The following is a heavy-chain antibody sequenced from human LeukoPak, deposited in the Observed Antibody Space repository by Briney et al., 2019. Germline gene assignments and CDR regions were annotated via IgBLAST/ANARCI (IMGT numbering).Heavy chain of an antibody. Sequence: SETLSLTCTVSGGSISSYYRSWIRQPPGKGLEGIGYIYTSGSTTYTPSLTTRVTISVHTSKNPFSLKLSSVTAADTAVYYCARHCSSTSCYGAFDIWGQGTMVTVSS. CDR2: IYTSGST. CDR1: GGSISSYY. CDR3: ARHCSSTSCYGAFDI. J-gene: IGHJ3*02. V-gene: IGHV4-4*09. D-gene: IGHD2-2*01.